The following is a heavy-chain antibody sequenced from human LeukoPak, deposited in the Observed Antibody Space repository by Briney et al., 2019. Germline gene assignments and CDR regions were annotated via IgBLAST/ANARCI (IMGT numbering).Heavy chain of an antibody. CDR2: IYYSGST. D-gene: IGHD3-9*01. CDR1: GGSISTYY. CDR3: ARAQGGYFDWLLDY. V-gene: IGHV4-59*01. J-gene: IGHJ4*02. Sequence: SETLSLTCTVSGGSISTYYWSWIRQPPGKGLEWIGYIYYSGSTNYNPSLKSRVTISVDTSKNQFSLKLSSVTAADTAVYYCARAQGGYFDWLLDYWGQGTLVTVS.